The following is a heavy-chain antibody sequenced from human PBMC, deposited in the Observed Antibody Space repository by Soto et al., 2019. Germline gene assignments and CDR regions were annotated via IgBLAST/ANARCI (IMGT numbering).Heavy chain of an antibody. V-gene: IGHV1-69*06. Sequence: GASVKVSCKASGGTFSSYAISWVRQAPGQGLEWMGGTIPIFGTANYAQKFQGRVTITADKSTSTAYMELSSLRSEDPAVYYCARENVTIFGVVINTTYGYYGMDFWCQGTRFTVYS. D-gene: IGHD3-3*01. CDR2: TIPIFGTA. J-gene: IGHJ6*02. CDR1: GGTFSSYA. CDR3: ARENVTIFGVVINTTYGYYGMDF.